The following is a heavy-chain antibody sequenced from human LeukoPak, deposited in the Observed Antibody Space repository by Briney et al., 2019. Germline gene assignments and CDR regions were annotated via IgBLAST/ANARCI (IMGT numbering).Heavy chain of an antibody. Sequence: RPSETLSLTCAVSGGSISSSNWWSWVRQPPGKGLEWIGEIYHSGSTNYNPSLESRVSISVDKSKTLFSLKLNSVTAADTAVYYCARNANPTDAFDIWGRGTMVTVFS. D-gene: IGHD2-2*01. J-gene: IGHJ3*02. CDR3: ARNANPTDAFDI. V-gene: IGHV4-4*02. CDR2: IYHSGST. CDR1: GGSISSSNW.